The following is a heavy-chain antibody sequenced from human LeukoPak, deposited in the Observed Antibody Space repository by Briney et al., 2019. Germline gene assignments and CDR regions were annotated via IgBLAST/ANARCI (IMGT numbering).Heavy chain of an antibody. Sequence: SETLSLTCTVSGDSIRSSRYYWAWIRQPPGKGLEWIGTIYYSGSTYYNPSLKSRVTISVDTSKKQFSLKLSSVTAADTAVYYCARQDGGYYYWFDPWGQGTLVTVSS. CDR2: IYYSGST. V-gene: IGHV4-39*01. CDR1: GDSIRSSRYY. D-gene: IGHD3-3*01. CDR3: ARQDGGYYYWFDP. J-gene: IGHJ5*02.